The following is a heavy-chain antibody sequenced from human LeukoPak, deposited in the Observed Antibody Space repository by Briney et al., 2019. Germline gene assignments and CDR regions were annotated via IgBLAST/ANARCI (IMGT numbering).Heavy chain of an antibody. Sequence: GGSLRLSCVASGFIFSDFWMSWVRQAPGKGLEWVSSISSSSSYIYYADSVKGRFTISRDNAKNSLYLQMNSLRAEDTAVYYCASWGHNYYDSSGKGGRDYWGQGTLVTVSS. V-gene: IGHV3-21*01. J-gene: IGHJ4*02. D-gene: IGHD3-22*01. CDR1: GFIFSDFW. CDR3: ASWGHNYYDSSGKGGRDY. CDR2: ISSSSSYI.